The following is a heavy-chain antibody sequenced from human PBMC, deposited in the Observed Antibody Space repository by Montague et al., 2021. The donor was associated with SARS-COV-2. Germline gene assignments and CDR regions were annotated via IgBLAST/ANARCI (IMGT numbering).Heavy chain of an antibody. D-gene: IGHD3-10*01. CDR2: ISYDINYI. J-gene: IGHJ4*02. Sequence: SLRLSCAASGFTISSYTMHWVRQAPGQGLQWVAVISYDINYIYYGDAVKGRFTISRDTSKNTLYLQMNSLRAEDTAVYYCVRDSGKLPVSAWQALEFWGQGILVTVSS. CDR1: GFTISSYT. V-gene: IGHV3-30-3*01. CDR3: VRDSGKLPVSAWQALEF.